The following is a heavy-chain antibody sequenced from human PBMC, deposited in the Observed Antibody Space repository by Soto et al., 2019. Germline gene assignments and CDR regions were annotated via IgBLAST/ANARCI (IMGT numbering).Heavy chain of an antibody. CDR1: GFTFSSHE. CDR2: ISGSGDTT. Sequence: AGSLILSFAASGFTFSSHEMNWVRQAPGKGLEWISYISGSGDTTYYADSVRGRFIVSRDNAQESLFLQMNSLRVEDTAIYYCARGGVYWGQGTLVTVSS. V-gene: IGHV3-48*03. D-gene: IGHD2-8*01. CDR3: ARGGVY. J-gene: IGHJ4*02.